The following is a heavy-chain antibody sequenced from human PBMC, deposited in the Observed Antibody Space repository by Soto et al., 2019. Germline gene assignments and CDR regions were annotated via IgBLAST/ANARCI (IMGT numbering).Heavy chain of an antibody. CDR2: IYYSGNT. J-gene: IGHJ6*02. CDR3: ARDRLMATAGTARHYFGLDV. D-gene: IGHD5-18*01. CDR1: GGSISSYY. V-gene: IGHV4-59*06. Sequence: SETLSLTCSVSGGSISSYYWSWIRQNPRRGLEWIGNIYYSGNTYYNPSLKSRLTISVDTSKNQFSLNLSSVTAADTAVYYCARDRLMATAGTARHYFGLDVWGQGTTVTVSS.